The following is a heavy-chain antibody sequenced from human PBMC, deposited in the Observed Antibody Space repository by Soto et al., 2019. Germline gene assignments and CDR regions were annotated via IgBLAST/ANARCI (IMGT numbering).Heavy chain of an antibody. Sequence: GGTLRLSCAASGFTFRGFPLHWVRPASGKGLEWVGRIRSKANRYATAYAAWVKGRFTISRDDSKNTAYLQMNSLKTEDTAVYYCTTPRLLWFGELFVLDAFYIWGQGTMVTVSS. CDR1: GFTFRGFP. CDR2: IRSKANRYAT. J-gene: IGHJ3*02. CDR3: TTPRLLWFGELFVLDAFYI. D-gene: IGHD3-10*01. V-gene: IGHV3-73*01.